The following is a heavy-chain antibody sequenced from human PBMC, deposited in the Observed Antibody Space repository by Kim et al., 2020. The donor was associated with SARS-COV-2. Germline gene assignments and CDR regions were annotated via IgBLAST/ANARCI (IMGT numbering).Heavy chain of an antibody. Sequence: SETLSLTCTVSGGSISSYYWSWIRQPPGKGLEWIGYIYYSGSTNYNPSLKSRVTISVDTSKNQFSLKLSSVTAADTAVYYCARSPQLVNWFDPWGQGTLV. J-gene: IGHJ5*02. V-gene: IGHV4-59*08. D-gene: IGHD1-1*01. CDR3: ARSPQLVNWFDP. CDR2: IYYSGST. CDR1: GGSISSYY.